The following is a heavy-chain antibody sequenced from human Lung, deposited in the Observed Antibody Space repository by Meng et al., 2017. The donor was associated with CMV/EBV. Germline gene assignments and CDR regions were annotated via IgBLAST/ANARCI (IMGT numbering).Heavy chain of an antibody. CDR2: IKQDGSEK. Sequence: LXCVASGFTFNTYWMSWVRQAPGKGLEWVANIKQDGSEKYYVGSVKGRFTISRDDAKNSLYLQMNSLRAEDTAVYYCARDPRVKSYVVVPAASDYWXQGTXVTVSS. D-gene: IGHD2-2*01. J-gene: IGHJ4*02. CDR3: ARDPRVKSYVVVPAASDY. V-gene: IGHV3-7*01. CDR1: GFTFNTYW.